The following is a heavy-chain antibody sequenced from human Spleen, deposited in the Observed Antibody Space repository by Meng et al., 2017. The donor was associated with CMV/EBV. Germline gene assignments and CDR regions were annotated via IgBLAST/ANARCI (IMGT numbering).Heavy chain of an antibody. Sequence: GESLKISCAASGFTFSSYAMTWVRQAPGKGLEWVSGISGSDGRTYYADSVKGRFAISRDNSENTLYLKMNSLRAEDTALYYCARKQSGSYWGGSIHYGMDVWGQGTTVTV. J-gene: IGHJ6*02. CDR2: ISGSDGRT. CDR1: GFTFSSYA. CDR3: ARKQSGSYWGGSIHYGMDV. D-gene: IGHD1-26*01. V-gene: IGHV3-23*01.